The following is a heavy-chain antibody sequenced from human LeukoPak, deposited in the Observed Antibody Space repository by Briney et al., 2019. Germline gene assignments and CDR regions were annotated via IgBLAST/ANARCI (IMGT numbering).Heavy chain of an antibody. CDR3: AKDLYSSGWYAAGFDY. V-gene: IGHV3-30*02. D-gene: IGHD6-19*01. J-gene: IGHJ4*02. Sequence: GGSLRLSCGASGFTFSSCGIHWVRQAPGKGLEWVAFIRNDGSNKYYADSVKGRFTISRDNSKNTLYLQMNSLRAEDTAVYYCAKDLYSSGWYAAGFDYWGQGTLVTVSS. CDR2: IRNDGSNK. CDR1: GFTFSSCG.